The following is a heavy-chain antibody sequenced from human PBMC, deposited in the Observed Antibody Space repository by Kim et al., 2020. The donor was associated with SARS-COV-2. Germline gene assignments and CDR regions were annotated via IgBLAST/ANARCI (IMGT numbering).Heavy chain of an antibody. CDR3: ARRSPAGYYYGMDV. Sequence: PSYQGQVTISADKSISTAYLQWSSLKASDTAMYYCARRSPAGYYYGMDVWGQGTTVTVSS. D-gene: IGHD2-2*01. J-gene: IGHJ6*02. V-gene: IGHV5-51*01.